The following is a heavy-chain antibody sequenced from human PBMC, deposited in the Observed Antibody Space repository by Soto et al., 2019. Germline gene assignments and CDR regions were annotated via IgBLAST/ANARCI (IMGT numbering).Heavy chain of an antibody. J-gene: IGHJ5*02. D-gene: IGHD5-18*01. CDR3: ARGGGSVEDTAMVSRWFDP. CDR1: GGSFSGYY. V-gene: IGHV4-34*01. CDR2: INHSGST. Sequence: QVQLQQSGAGLLKPSETLSLTCAVYGGSFSGYYWSWIRQPPGKGLEWIGEINHSGSTNYNPSLKSLFTISVDTSKNQLYLKLSSVTAADTAVYYCARGGGSVEDTAMVSRWFDPWGQGTLVTVSS.